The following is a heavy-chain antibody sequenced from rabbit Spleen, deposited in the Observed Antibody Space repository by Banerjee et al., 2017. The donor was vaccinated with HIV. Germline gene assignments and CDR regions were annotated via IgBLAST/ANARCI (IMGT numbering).Heavy chain of an antibody. J-gene: IGHJ3*01. CDR2: IYADRSGST. Sequence: QEQLEESGGGLVQPEGSLALTCKASGFTISSSYYMCWVRQAPGKGLECIACIYADRSGSTYYANWAKGRFTISRTSSTTVTLQMTSLTAADTATYFCARDLVTVIGWNFSLWGQGTLVTVS. V-gene: IGHV1S45*01. CDR3: ARDLVTVIGWNFSL. D-gene: IGHD1-1*01. CDR1: GFTISSSYY.